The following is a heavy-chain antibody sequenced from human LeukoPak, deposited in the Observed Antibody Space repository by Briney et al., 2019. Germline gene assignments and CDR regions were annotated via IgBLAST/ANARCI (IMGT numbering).Heavy chain of an antibody. J-gene: IGHJ4*02. D-gene: IGHD1-26*01. CDR2: IIPIFGTA. Sequence: AASVKVSCKASGGTFSSYAISWVRQAPGQGLEWMGGIIPIFGTANYAQKFQGRVTITTDESTSTAYMELSSLRSEDTAVYYCARGPEYSGSYFYYWGQGTLVTVSS. CDR3: ARGPEYSGSYFYY. V-gene: IGHV1-69*05. CDR1: GGTFSSYA.